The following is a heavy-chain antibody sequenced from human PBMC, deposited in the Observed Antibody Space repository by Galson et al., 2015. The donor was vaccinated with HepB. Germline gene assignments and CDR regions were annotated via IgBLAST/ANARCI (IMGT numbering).Heavy chain of an antibody. J-gene: IGHJ4*02. CDR3: AKPGCSGGSCYSYFDY. Sequence: SLRLSCAASGFTFSSYGMHWVRQAPGKGLEWVAVIWYDGSNKYYADSVKGRFTISRDNSKSTLYLQMNSLRAEDTAVYYCAKPGCSGGSCYSYFDYWGQGTLVTVSS. D-gene: IGHD2-15*01. CDR1: GFTFSSYG. V-gene: IGHV3-33*06. CDR2: IWYDGSNK.